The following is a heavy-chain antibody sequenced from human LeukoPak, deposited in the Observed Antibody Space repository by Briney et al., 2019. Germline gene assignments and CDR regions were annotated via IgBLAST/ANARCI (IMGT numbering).Heavy chain of an antibody. Sequence: ASVKVSCKASGYTFTSYGISWVRQAPGQGREWMGWISAYNGNTNYAQKLQGRVTMTTDTSTSTAYMELRSLRSDDTAVYYCARDSIVVVPAALLYWGQGTLVTVS. D-gene: IGHD2-2*01. CDR2: ISAYNGNT. CDR3: ARDSIVVVPAALLY. V-gene: IGHV1-18*01. J-gene: IGHJ4*02. CDR1: GYTFTSYG.